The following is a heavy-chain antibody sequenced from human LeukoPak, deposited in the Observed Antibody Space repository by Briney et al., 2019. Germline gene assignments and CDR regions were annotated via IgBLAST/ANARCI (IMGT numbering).Heavy chain of an antibody. D-gene: IGHD3-10*01. Sequence: SETLSLTCSVSGGSISSYYWSWIRQPPGKELEWIGSIYYSGSTYYNPSLKSRVTISVDTSKNQFSLKLSSVTAADTAVYYCARGGGSGSYVAHDGFDPWGQGTLVTVSS. V-gene: IGHV4-39*07. CDR1: GGSISSYY. CDR3: ARGGGSGSYVAHDGFDP. CDR2: IYYSGST. J-gene: IGHJ5*02.